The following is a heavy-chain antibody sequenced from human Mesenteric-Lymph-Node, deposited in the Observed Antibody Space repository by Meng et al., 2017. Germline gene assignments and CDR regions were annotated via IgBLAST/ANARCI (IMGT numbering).Heavy chain of an antibody. CDR2: IYYSGST. J-gene: IGHJ4*02. CDR1: GGSVNSGGYY. D-gene: IGHD6-19*01. CDR3: ARVSSGWDYFDY. Sequence: QVTLQGWGPGLVNPSQTLSLTCLVSGGSVNSGGYYWTWIRQHPGKGLEWFGHIYYSGSTFYNPSLKRRVIISIDTSKNQFSLNLRSVTAADTAVYYCARVSSGWDYFDYWGQGTLVTVSS. V-gene: IGHV4-31*03.